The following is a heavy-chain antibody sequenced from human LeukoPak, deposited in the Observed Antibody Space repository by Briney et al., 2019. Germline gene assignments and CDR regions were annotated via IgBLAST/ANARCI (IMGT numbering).Heavy chain of an antibody. CDR2: IKQDETEK. Sequence: GGSLRLSCTASGFTFSNFWMGWVRQAPGKGLEWVANIKQDETEKFYLGSVTGRFTISRDNSKNTLYLQMNSLRVEDTAVYYCAKGSAASRPYYFDSWGQGTLVTVSS. CDR1: GFTFSNFW. CDR3: AKGSAASRPYYFDS. J-gene: IGHJ4*02. D-gene: IGHD6-25*01. V-gene: IGHV3-7*03.